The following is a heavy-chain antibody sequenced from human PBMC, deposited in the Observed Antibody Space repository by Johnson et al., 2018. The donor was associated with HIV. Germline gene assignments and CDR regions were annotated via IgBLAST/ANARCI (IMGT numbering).Heavy chain of an antibody. V-gene: IGHV3-53*01. CDR2: IYSGGRT. CDR3: ARDRGVFWNNDYKGDAFDI. Sequence: MQLVESGGGLIQPGGSLRLSCAASGFTVSSNYMSWVRQAPGKGLEWVSIIYSGGRTYHADSVKGRFTLSRDNSKNTLYLQMNSLRAADTAVYYCARDRGVFWNNDYKGDAFDIWGQGTMVTVSS. CDR1: GFTVSSNY. D-gene: IGHD3-3*01. J-gene: IGHJ3*02.